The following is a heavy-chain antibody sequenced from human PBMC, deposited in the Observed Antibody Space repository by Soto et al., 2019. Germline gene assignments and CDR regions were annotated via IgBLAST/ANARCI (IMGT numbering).Heavy chain of an antibody. CDR2: ISGSGRST. D-gene: IGHD3-10*01. V-gene: IGHV3-23*01. Sequence: EVQLLESGGGLIQPRGSLRLSCAASGFTFSTYAMSWVRQAPGKGLEWVSSISGSGRSTYYTDSVKGRFTISRDNSKNTLFLQMNSLRAEDTAIYYCVRQSSLLDYWGQGTLVTVSS. J-gene: IGHJ4*02. CDR3: VRQSSLLDY. CDR1: GFTFSTYA.